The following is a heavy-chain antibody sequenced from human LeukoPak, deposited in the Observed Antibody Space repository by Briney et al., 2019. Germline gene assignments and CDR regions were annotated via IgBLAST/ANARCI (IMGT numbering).Heavy chain of an antibody. J-gene: IGHJ4*02. CDR2: ISWNSGSI. CDR1: GFTFDGYA. D-gene: IGHD3-10*01. Sequence: GGSLRLSCAASGFTFDGYAMHWVRQAPGKGLEWVSGISWNSGSIGYADSVKGRFTISRDNAKNSLYLQMNSLRAEDTALYYCATTGYYGSGSYYIPDYWGQGTLVTVSS. V-gene: IGHV3-9*01. CDR3: ATTGYYGSGSYYIPDY.